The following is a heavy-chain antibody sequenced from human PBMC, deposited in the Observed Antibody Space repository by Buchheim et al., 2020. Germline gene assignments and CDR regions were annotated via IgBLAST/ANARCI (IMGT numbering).Heavy chain of an antibody. J-gene: IGHJ6*02. V-gene: IGHV5-10-1*01. CDR3: ARRDFWSGYYNESPTLFGMDV. Sequence: EVQLVQSGAEVKKPGESLRISCKGSGYSFTSYWISWARQMPGKGLEWMGRIDPSDSYTNYSPSFQGHVTISADKSISTAYLQWSRLKASDTAMYYCARRDFWSGYYNESPTLFGMDVWGQGTT. CDR1: GYSFTSYW. D-gene: IGHD3-3*01. CDR2: IDPSDSYT.